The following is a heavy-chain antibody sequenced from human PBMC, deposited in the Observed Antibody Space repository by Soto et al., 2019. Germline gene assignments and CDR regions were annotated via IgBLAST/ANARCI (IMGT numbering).Heavy chain of an antibody. CDR2: ISSISDDT. CDR3: ARSYEGDYVDY. Sequence: QVQLVESGGGLVKPGGSLRLSCAASGFVFTDYYMTWIRQAPGKGLEWISYISSISDDTNYADSVKGRFTISRDGAKNSLYLHLSSLRAEDTAVYYCARSYEGDYVDYWGQGTLATVSS. V-gene: IGHV3-11*06. D-gene: IGHD3-3*01. J-gene: IGHJ4*02. CDR1: GFVFTDYY.